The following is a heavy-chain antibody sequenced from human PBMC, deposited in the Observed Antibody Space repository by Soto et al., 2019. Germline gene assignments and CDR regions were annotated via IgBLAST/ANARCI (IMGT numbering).Heavy chain of an antibody. CDR3: ARPLVAPVAGPYYYGMDV. CDR1: GFTFNSYG. CDR2: IWYDGNTK. Sequence: GGSLRLSCTASGFTFNSYGFNWVRQAPGKGLEWVAVIWYDGNTKYYADSVKGRFTISRDNLRSTVYLQMNSLTAEDTAVYYCARPLVAPVAGPYYYGMDVWGQGTTVTVS. D-gene: IGHD6-19*01. J-gene: IGHJ6*02. V-gene: IGHV3-33*01.